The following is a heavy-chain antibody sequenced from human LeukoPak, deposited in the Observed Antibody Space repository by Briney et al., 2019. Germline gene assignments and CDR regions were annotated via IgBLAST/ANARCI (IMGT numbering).Heavy chain of an antibody. Sequence: GASVKVSCKVSGYTLTELSMHWVRQAPGKGLEWMGGFDPEDGETIYAQKFQGRVTMTEDTSTDTAYMELSSLRSEDTAVYYCATDPTPSDDYGMDVWGQGTTVTVSS. D-gene: IGHD2-2*01. J-gene: IGHJ6*02. CDR1: GYTLTELS. CDR2: FDPEDGET. CDR3: ATDPTPSDDYGMDV. V-gene: IGHV1-24*01.